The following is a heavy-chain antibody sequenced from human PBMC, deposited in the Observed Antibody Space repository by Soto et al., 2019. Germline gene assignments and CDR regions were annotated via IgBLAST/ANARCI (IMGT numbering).Heavy chain of an antibody. CDR1: GGSISSSSYY. CDR2: IYYSGST. J-gene: IGHJ5*02. D-gene: IGHD2-8*01. V-gene: IGHV4-39*01. Sequence: PSETLSLTCTVSGGSISSSSYYWGWIRQPPGKGLEWIGSIYYSGSTYYNPSLKSRVTISVDTSKNQFSLKLSSVTAADTAVYYCARLGMVYAAVAGFDPWGQGTLVTASS. CDR3: ARLGMVYAAVAGFDP.